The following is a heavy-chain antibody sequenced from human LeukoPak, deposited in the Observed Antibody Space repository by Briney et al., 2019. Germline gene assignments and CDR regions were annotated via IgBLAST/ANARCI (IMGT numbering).Heavy chain of an antibody. Sequence: TSETLSLTCTVSGGSISSSSYYWGWIRQPPGKGLEWIGNIYYSGSTYYNPSLKSRVTISVDTSKNQFSLKLSSVTAADTAVYYCARGAYDFWSGYYYPGYYYYMDVWGKGTTVTVSS. CDR2: IYYSGST. CDR3: ARGAYDFWSGYYYPGYYYYMDV. D-gene: IGHD3-3*01. CDR1: GGSISSSSYY. J-gene: IGHJ6*03. V-gene: IGHV4-39*07.